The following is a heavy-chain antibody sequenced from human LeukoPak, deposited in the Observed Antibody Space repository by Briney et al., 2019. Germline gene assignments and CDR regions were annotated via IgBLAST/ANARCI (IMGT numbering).Heavy chain of an antibody. Sequence: PGGSLRLSCAASGFTFSSYSMNWVRQAPGKGLEWVSSISSSSSCIYYADSVKGRFTISRDNAKNSLYLQMNSLRAEDTAVYYCARDIYGAVDYYYGMDVWGKGTTVTVSS. CDR3: ARDIYGAVDYYYGMDV. CDR2: ISSSSSCI. V-gene: IGHV3-21*01. CDR1: GFTFSSYS. D-gene: IGHD4-17*01. J-gene: IGHJ6*04.